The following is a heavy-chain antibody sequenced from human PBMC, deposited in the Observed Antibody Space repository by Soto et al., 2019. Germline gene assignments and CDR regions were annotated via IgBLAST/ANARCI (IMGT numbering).Heavy chain of an antibody. CDR3: AHAGDYDLLTFDH. D-gene: IGHD4-17*01. Sequence: QITLKESGPTLVRPAQTLTLTCGFSGFSLSSYCMGVAWIRQPPGKALEWLALIYWDDDKRYSPSLKDRLAISKDTSTNQVVLTITNMDPGDTATYFCAHAGDYDLLTFDHWGPGTLVTVSS. CDR2: IYWDDDK. J-gene: IGHJ4*02. V-gene: IGHV2-5*02. CDR1: GFSLSSYCMG.